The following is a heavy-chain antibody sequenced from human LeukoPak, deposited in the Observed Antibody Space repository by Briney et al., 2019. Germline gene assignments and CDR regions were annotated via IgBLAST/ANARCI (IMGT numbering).Heavy chain of an antibody. Sequence: KSSETLSLTCTVSGYSISSGYYWGWIRPPPGKGLEWIGSIYHSGSTYYNPSLKSRVTISVDTSKNQFSLKLSSVTAADTAVYYRARSSIAAAVFDYWGQGTLVTVSS. CDR2: IYHSGST. V-gene: IGHV4-38-2*02. CDR1: GYSISSGYY. J-gene: IGHJ4*02. D-gene: IGHD6-13*01. CDR3: ARSSIAAAVFDY.